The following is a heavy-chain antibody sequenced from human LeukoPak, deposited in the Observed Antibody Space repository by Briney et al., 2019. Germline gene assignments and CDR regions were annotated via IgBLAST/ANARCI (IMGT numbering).Heavy chain of an antibody. V-gene: IGHV4-34*01. Sequence: SETLSLTCAVYGGSFSGYYWNWVRQPPGKGLEWIGEIYHSGSTNYNPSLKSRVTMSVDTSKNQFSLKLRSVTAADTAVYYCARGVVPPFYYYSYMDVWGKGTPVIV. CDR3: ARGVVPPFYYYSYMDV. CDR1: GGSFSGYY. CDR2: IYHSGST. D-gene: IGHD2-2*01. J-gene: IGHJ6*03.